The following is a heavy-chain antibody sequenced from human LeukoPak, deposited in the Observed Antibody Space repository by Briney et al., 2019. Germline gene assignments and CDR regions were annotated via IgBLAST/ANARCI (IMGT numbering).Heavy chain of an antibody. J-gene: IGHJ4*02. CDR3: ARGSRLLWFRELLNYFDY. D-gene: IGHD3-10*01. CDR1: GGSFGGYY. Sequence: SETLSLTCAVYGGSFGGYYWSWIRQPPGKGLEWIGEINHSGSTNYNPSLKSRVTISVDTSKNQFSLKLSSVTAADTAVYYCARGSRLLWFRELLNYFDYWGQGTLVTVSS. CDR2: INHSGST. V-gene: IGHV4-34*01.